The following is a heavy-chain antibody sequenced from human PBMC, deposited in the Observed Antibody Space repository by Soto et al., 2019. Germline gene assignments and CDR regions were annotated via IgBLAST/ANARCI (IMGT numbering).Heavy chain of an antibody. V-gene: IGHV3-66*01. CDR1: GFTVSTNY. Sequence: EVQLVESGGGLVQPGGSLRLSCAASGFTVSTNYMTWVRQAPGKGLEWVSVMFYGGSTYYAASVKGRFTISRDDSKNTRYLQMNSLRAEDSAVYDCATTGMGLTLYYYYHGMDVWGQGTTVTVSS. CDR2: MFYGGST. J-gene: IGHJ6*02. CDR3: ATTGMGLTLYYYYHGMDV. D-gene: IGHD1-26*01.